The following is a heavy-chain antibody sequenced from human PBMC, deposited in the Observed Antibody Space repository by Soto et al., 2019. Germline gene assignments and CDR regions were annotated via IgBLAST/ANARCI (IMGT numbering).Heavy chain of an antibody. CDR3: ARDPHNELLFGLYGMDV. CDR2: INPNSGGT. D-gene: IGHD3-3*01. CDR1: GYTFTGYY. V-gene: IGHV1-2*02. J-gene: IGHJ6*02. Sequence: ASVKVSCKASGYTFTGYYMHWVRQAPGQGLEWMGWINPNSGGTNYAQKFQGRVTMTRDTSISTAYMELSRLRSDDTAVYYCARDPHNELLFGLYGMDVWGQGTTVTVSS.